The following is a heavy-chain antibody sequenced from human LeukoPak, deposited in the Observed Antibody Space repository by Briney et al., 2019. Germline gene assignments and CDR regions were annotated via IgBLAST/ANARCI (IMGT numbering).Heavy chain of an antibody. D-gene: IGHD3-22*01. V-gene: IGHV3-74*01. Sequence: GVSLRHSCAASGFTFSSYWMHWVRQAPGKGLVWFSRINIDGSSTGYADSVKGRFTISRDNAKNTLYLQMNSLRAEDTAVYYCARGLYNYDRSGYPHWGQGTLVTVFS. CDR3: ARGLYNYDRSGYPH. J-gene: IGHJ4*02. CDR2: INIDGSST. CDR1: GFTFSSYW.